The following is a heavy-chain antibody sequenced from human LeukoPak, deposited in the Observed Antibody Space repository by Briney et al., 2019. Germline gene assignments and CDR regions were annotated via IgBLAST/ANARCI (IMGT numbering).Heavy chain of an antibody. D-gene: IGHD1-26*01. CDR2: ISSSSSTI. Sequence: GGSLRLSCAASGFTFSSYSMNWVRQAPGKGLEWVSYISSSSSTIYYADSVKGRFTISRDNAKNSLYLQMNSLRAEDTAVYYCAREVGASEFDYWGQGTLVTVSS. V-gene: IGHV3-48*04. CDR1: GFTFSSYS. J-gene: IGHJ4*02. CDR3: AREVGASEFDY.